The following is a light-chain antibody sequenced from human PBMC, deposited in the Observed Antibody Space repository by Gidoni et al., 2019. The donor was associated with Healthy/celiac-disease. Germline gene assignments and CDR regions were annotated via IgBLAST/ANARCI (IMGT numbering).Light chain of an antibody. V-gene: IGKV1-39*01. CDR2: AAS. Sequence: DIQMTQSPSSLSASVGDRVTITCRASQSISSYLSWYQQEPGKAPKLLIYAASSLKSGVPSRFSGSGSGAEFILTISSLQPEDFATYYCQQSYSIPYTFGQGTKLEIK. J-gene: IGKJ2*01. CDR3: QQSYSIPYT. CDR1: QSISSY.